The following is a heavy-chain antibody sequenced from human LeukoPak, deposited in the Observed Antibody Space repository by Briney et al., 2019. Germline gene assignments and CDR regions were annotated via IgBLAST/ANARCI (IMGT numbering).Heavy chain of an antibody. V-gene: IGHV4-30-2*01. J-gene: IGHJ6*02. CDR3: ARLPRIYSSSWYRNNYGMDV. CDR1: GGSISSGGYS. Sequence: SQTLSLTCAVSGGSISSGGYSWNWIRQPPGKGLEWIGEINHSGSTNYNPSLKSRVTISVDTSKNQFSLKLSSVTAADTAVYYCARLPRIYSSSWYRNNYGMDVWGQGTTVTVSS. CDR2: INHSGST. D-gene: IGHD6-13*01.